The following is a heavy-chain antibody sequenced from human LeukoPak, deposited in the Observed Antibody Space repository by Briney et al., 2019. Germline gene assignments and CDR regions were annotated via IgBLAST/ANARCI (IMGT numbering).Heavy chain of an antibody. Sequence: PGGSLRLSCAASGFTFDDYAMHWVRQAPGKGLEWVSGISWNSGSIGYADSVKGRFTISRDNAKNSLYLQMNSLRAEDMALYYCAKDVSSSGGRYMDVWGKGTTVTVSS. D-gene: IGHD6-6*01. J-gene: IGHJ6*03. CDR2: ISWNSGSI. CDR1: GFTFDDYA. CDR3: AKDVSSSGGRYMDV. V-gene: IGHV3-9*03.